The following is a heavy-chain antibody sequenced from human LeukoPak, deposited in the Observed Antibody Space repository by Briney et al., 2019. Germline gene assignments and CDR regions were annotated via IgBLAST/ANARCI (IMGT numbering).Heavy chain of an antibody. CDR1: GYTFTSYY. V-gene: IGHV1-46*01. Sequence: ASVKVSCKASGYTFTSYYMHWVRQAPGQGLEWMGIINPSGGSTSYAQKFQGRVTMTRDTSTSTVYMELSSLRSEGTAVYYCARPNPFYDSSGYWGYYFDYWGQGTLVTVSS. J-gene: IGHJ4*02. CDR2: INPSGGST. CDR3: ARPNPFYDSSGYWGYYFDY. D-gene: IGHD3-22*01.